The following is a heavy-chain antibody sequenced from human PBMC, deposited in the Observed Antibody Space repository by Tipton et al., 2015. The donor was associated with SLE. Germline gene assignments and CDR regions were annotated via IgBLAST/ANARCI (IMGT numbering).Heavy chain of an antibody. D-gene: IGHD2-15*01. Sequence: SLRLSCAASGFTFSSYGMSWVRQAPGKGLEWVSAISGSGGSTYYADSVKGRFTISRDNSKNTLYLQMNSLRAEDTAVYYCAKDTLFCSGGSCQYFQHWGQGTLVTVSS. CDR1: GFTFSSYG. J-gene: IGHJ1*01. V-gene: IGHV3-23*01. CDR3: AKDTLFCSGGSCQYFQH. CDR2: ISGSGGST.